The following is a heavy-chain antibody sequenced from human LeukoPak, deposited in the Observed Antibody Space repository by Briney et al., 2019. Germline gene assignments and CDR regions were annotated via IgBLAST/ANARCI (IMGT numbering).Heavy chain of an antibody. CDR1: GYSFTSYW. CDR2: IYPGDSDT. CDR3: ARGQDGSSSYNWFDP. D-gene: IGHD6-13*01. Sequence: GESLKISCKAPGYSFTSYWIGWVRHMPGKGLEWMGIIYPGDSDTRYSPSFQGQVTISADKSISTAYLQWSSLKASDTAMYYCARGQDGSSSYNWFDPWGQGTLVTVSS. V-gene: IGHV5-51*01. J-gene: IGHJ5*02.